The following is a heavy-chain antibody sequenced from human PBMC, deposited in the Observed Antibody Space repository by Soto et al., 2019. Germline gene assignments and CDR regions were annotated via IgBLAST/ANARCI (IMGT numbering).Heavy chain of an antibody. V-gene: IGHV4-34*01. Sequence: QVQLQQWGAGLLKPSETLSLTCAVYGGSFSGYYWSWIRQPPGKGLEWIGEINHSGSTNYNPSLKSRVTISVDTSKNQFSLKLSSVTAADTAVYYCAREGSSSWYRIPRWFDPWGQGTLVTVSS. CDR3: AREGSSSWYRIPRWFDP. J-gene: IGHJ5*02. D-gene: IGHD6-13*01. CDR1: GGSFSGYY. CDR2: INHSGST.